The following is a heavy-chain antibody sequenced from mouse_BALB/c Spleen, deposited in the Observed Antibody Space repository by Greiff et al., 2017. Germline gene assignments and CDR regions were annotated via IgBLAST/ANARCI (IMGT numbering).Heavy chain of an antibody. V-gene: IGHV1-54*01. D-gene: IGHD2-3*01. CDR3: ARDDDFLYYYAMDY. Sequence: QVQLQQSGAELVRPGTSVKVSCKASGYAFTNYLIEWVKQRPGQGLEWIGVINPGSGGTNYNEKFKGKATLTADKSSSTAYMQLSSLTSDDSAVYFCARDDDFLYYYAMDYWGQGTSVTVSS. CDR2: INPGSGGT. J-gene: IGHJ4*01. CDR1: GYAFTNYL.